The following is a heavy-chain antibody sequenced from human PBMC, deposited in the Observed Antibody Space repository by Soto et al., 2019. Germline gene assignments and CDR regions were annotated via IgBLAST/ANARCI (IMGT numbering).Heavy chain of an antibody. CDR1: GFTFSSYS. V-gene: IGHV3-21*01. Sequence: EVQLVESGGGLVKPGGSLRLSCAASGFTFSSYSMKWVRQAPGKGLEWVSLISSSSSYIYYADSVKGRFTISRDNAKNSLYLQMNSLRVEDTAVYYCARVGYSSGWLPDYWGQGTLVTVSS. J-gene: IGHJ4*02. CDR2: ISSSSSYI. D-gene: IGHD6-19*01. CDR3: ARVGYSSGWLPDY.